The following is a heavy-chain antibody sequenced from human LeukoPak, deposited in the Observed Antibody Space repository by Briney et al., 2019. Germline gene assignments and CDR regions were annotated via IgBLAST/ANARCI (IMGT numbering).Heavy chain of an antibody. V-gene: IGHV1-69*06. J-gene: IGHJ6*03. CDR2: IIPIFGTA. CDR3: ARGFGVAGPLYYYYYMDV. Sequence: WASVKVSCKASGGTFSSYAISWVRQAPGQGLEWMGGIIPIFGTANYAQKFQGRVTITADKSTSTAYMELSSLRSEDTAVYYCARGFGVAGPLYYYYYMDVWGKGTTVTVSS. D-gene: IGHD6-19*01. CDR1: GGTFSSYA.